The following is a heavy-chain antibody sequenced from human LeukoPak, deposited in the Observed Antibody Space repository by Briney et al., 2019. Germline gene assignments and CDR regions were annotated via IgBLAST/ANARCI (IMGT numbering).Heavy chain of an antibody. J-gene: IGHJ3*02. CDR3: AGIRSADASDI. V-gene: IGHV3-53*01. CDR2: IYSGGST. Sequence: GGSLRLSCAASGFTVSSNYMSWVRQAPGKGLEWVSVIYSGGSTYYADSVKGRFTISRDNSKNTLYLQMNSLRAEDTAVYYCAGIRSADASDIWGQGTMVTVSS. CDR1: GFTVSSNY.